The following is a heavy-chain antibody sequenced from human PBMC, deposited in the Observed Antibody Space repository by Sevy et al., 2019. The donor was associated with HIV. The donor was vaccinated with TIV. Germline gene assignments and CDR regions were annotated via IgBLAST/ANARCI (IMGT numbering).Heavy chain of an antibody. CDR1: AFTFSSYA. CDR3: ARGHFWSGFWYYFDY. J-gene: IGHJ4*02. CDR2: ISSNGGST. D-gene: IGHD3-3*02. Sequence: GGSLRLSCAASAFTFSSYAMHWVRQAPGKGLEYVSAISSNGGSTYYANSVKGRFTIFRDNSKNTLYLQMGSLRAEDMAVYYCARGHFWSGFWYYFDYWGQGILVTVSS. V-gene: IGHV3-64*01.